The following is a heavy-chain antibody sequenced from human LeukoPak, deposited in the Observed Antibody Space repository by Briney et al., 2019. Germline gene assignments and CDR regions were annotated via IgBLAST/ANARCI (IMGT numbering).Heavy chain of an antibody. CDR1: GYTFTSYD. V-gene: IGHV1-8*01. CDR2: MNPNTGHT. D-gene: IGHD3-3*01. J-gene: IGHJ4*02. CDR3: TRGKDVVDGDFWSGYYTFGY. Sequence: ASVKVSCKASGYTFTSYDINWVRQASGQGLEWMGWMNPNTGHTGFAQKFQGRVTMTRNTSMSTAYMELSSLSSDDTAVYYCTRGKDVVDGDFWSGYYTFGYWGQGTLITVSS.